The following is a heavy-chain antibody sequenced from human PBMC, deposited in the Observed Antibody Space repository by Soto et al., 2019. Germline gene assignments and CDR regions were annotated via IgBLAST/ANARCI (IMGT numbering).Heavy chain of an antibody. D-gene: IGHD1-26*01. V-gene: IGHV4-4*07. Sequence: SETLSLTCTVSRASIYTYSWTWIRQPAGKGLQWIGHIDSSGSANYSPSLKSRVSMSVDSSKNQLSLKLSSVTAADTAVYYCATIVGANDYWGQGTLVTVSS. CDR1: RASIYTYS. CDR3: ATIVGANDY. CDR2: IDSSGSA. J-gene: IGHJ4*02.